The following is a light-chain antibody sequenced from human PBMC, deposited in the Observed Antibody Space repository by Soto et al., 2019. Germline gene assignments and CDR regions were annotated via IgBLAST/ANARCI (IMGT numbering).Light chain of an antibody. J-gene: IGKJ2*01. Sequence: EIVMTQSPPTLSVSPGERATLSSRASQSVGSNLAWYQQKPGQAPRLLIYGASTRATGIPARFSGSGSGTEFTLTISSLQSEDFAVYYCQQYNNWPPMYTFGQGTKLEIK. CDR1: QSVGSN. CDR2: GAS. CDR3: QQYNNWPPMYT. V-gene: IGKV3-15*01.